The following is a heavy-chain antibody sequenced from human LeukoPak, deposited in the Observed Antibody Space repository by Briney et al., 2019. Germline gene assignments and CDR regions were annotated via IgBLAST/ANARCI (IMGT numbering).Heavy chain of an antibody. D-gene: IGHD5-24*01. Sequence: SETLSPTCTVSGGSISSYYWSWIRQPPGRGLEWIAYIYYTGSTNYNPSLKSRVTISVDTSKNQFSLKLSSVTAADTAVYYCARHFGDAYRRSFDFWGQGTLVTVSS. CDR2: IYYTGST. CDR3: ARHFGDAYRRSFDF. CDR1: GGSISSYY. V-gene: IGHV4-59*08. J-gene: IGHJ4*02.